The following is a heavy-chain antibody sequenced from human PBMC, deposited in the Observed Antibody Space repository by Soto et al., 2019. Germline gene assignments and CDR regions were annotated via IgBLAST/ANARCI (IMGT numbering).Heavy chain of an antibody. V-gene: IGHV3-48*01. CDR2: ISSSSSTI. CDR1: GFTFSSYS. CDR3: ACAAGRSDIVLMELDV. Sequence: GGSLRLSCAASGFTFSSYSMNWVRQAPGKGLEWVSYISSSSSTIYYADSVKGRFTISRGNAKNSLYLQMNSLRAEDTAVYYYACAAGRSDIVLMELDVRGKGTTVTVAS. D-gene: IGHD2-8*01. J-gene: IGHJ6*04.